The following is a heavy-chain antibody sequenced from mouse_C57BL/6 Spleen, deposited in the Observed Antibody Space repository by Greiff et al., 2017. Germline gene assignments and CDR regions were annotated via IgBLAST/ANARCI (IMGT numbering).Heavy chain of an antibody. Sequence: VQLQQSGAELVRPGASVKLSCTASGFNIKDYYMHWVKQRPEQGLEWIGRIDPEDGDTEYAPKFQGKATMTAETSSNTAYLQLSSLTSEDTAVYYCTTGATVYYFDDWGQGTTLTVSS. CDR1: GFNIKDYY. J-gene: IGHJ2*01. D-gene: IGHD1-1*01. CDR2: IDPEDGDT. V-gene: IGHV14-1*01. CDR3: TTGATVYYFDD.